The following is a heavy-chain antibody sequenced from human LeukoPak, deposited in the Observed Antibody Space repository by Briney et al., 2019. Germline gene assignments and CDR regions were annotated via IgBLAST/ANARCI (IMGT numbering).Heavy chain of an antibody. CDR1: GYSFTSYW. CDR3: ARFDRNTAAMFY. J-gene: IGHJ4*02. V-gene: IGHV5-51*01. CDR2: IYPGDSDT. Sequence: GESLKISCKGSGYSFTSYWIGWVRQMPGKGLEWMGIIYPGDSDTRYSPSFQGQVTISAGKSISTAYLQWSSLQASDTAMYYGARFDRNTAAMFYWGQGTLVTVSS. D-gene: IGHD2-2*01.